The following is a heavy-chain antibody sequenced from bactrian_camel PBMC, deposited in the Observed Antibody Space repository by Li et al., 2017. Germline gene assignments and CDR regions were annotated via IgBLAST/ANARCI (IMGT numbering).Heavy chain of an antibody. CDR3: ASPLPGPGTPHGVYNF. CDR2: IDRIGFT. Sequence: HVQLVESGGGLAQPGGSLRLSCTASGFPFSSYSIHWVRQAPGKGLEWVSAIDRIGFTSQLDSVKGRLTVSRDNAANTVTLQMVSLKSADTGRYYCASPLPGPGTPHGVYNFWGQGTQVTVS. V-gene: IGHV3S1*01. CDR1: GFPFSSYS. J-gene: IGHJ4*01. D-gene: IGHD6*01.